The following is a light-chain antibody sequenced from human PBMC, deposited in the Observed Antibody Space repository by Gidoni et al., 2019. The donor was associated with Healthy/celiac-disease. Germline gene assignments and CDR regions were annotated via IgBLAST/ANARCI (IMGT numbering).Light chain of an antibody. CDR2: WAS. V-gene: IGKV4-1*01. CDR3: QQYYSTPQGS. Sequence: DIVMTQSPDSLAVSLGERATINCKSSQSVLYSSNNKNYLAWYQQKPGQPPKLLIYWASTRESGVLDRFSGSGSGTDFTLTISSLQAEDVAVYYCQQYYSTPQGSFGQGTKLEIK. CDR1: QSVLYSSNNKNY. J-gene: IGKJ2*04.